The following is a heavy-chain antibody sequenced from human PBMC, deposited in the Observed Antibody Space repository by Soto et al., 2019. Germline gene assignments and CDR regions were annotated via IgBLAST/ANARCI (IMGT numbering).Heavy chain of an antibody. CDR2: MWYDGSNK. V-gene: IGHV3-33*01. CDR3: ARDPRYYYDSSGYPDY. J-gene: IGHJ4*02. Sequence: GGSLRSSCAASRFTFSIYVIHWVRQSPGKGLEWVAVMWYDGSNKYYADSVKGRFTISRDNSKNTLYLQMNSLRAEDTAVYYCARDPRYYYDSSGYPDYWGQGTLVNVSS. CDR1: RFTFSIYV. D-gene: IGHD3-22*01.